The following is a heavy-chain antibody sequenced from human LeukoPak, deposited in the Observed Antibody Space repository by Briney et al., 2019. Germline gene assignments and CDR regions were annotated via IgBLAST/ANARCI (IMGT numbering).Heavy chain of an antibody. V-gene: IGHV4-39*07. Sequence: SETLSLTCTVSGGSISSSSYYWGWIRQPPGKGLEWIGSIYHSGSTYYNPSLKSRVTISVDRSKNQFSLKLSSVTAADTAVYYCASFRDGYSYFDYWGQGTLVTVSS. D-gene: IGHD5-18*01. J-gene: IGHJ4*02. CDR1: GGSISSSSYY. CDR2: IYHSGST. CDR3: ASFRDGYSYFDY.